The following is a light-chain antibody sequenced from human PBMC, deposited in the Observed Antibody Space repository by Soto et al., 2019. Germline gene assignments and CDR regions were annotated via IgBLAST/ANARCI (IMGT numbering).Light chain of an antibody. CDR1: QSVSSY. CDR2: GAS. CDR3: QHYGSSLWT. V-gene: IGKV3-20*01. J-gene: IGKJ1*01. Sequence: EIVLTQSPGTLSLSPGERATLSCRASQSVSSYLAWYQQKPGQAPRLLIYGASSRATGIPDRFSGSGSGTDFTLTISRLEPEDFAVYYCQHYGSSLWTFGQGTKVDIK.